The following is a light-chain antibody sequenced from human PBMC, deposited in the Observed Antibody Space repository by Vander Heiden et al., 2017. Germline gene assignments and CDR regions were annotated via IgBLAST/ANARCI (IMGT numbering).Light chain of an antibody. CDR2: AAS. J-gene: IGKJ2*01. CDR1: QGISSY. Sequence: AIRMTQSPSSFSASTGDRVTITCRASQGISSYLAWYQQKPGKAPKLLIYAASTLLSRVPSRFSGSRPLTDFTLTISCLQSEDFATYYCQQDYTYPYTFGQWTKLEIK. CDR3: QQDYTYPYT. V-gene: IGKV1-8*01.